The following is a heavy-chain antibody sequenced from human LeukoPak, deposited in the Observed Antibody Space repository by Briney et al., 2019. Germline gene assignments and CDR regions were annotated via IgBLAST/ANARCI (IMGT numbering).Heavy chain of an antibody. J-gene: IGHJ4*02. D-gene: IGHD6-13*01. V-gene: IGHV4-59*08. CDR3: ARVGHIVAAGTYDW. Sequence: SETLSLTCTVSGGSISSYYWSWIRQPPGKGLEWIGYISYSGSPNYNPSLKSRVTISADTSKNQFSLNLSSVTAADTAVYYCARVGHIVAAGTYDWWGQGTLVTVSS. CDR2: ISYSGSP. CDR1: GGSISSYY.